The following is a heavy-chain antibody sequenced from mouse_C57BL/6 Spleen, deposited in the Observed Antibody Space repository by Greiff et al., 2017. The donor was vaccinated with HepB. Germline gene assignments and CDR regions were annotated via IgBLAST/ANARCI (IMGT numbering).Heavy chain of an antibody. CDR2: ISYDGSN. D-gene: IGHD2-3*01. J-gene: IGHJ2*01. CDR1: GYSITSGYY. Sequence: EVQLQQSGPGLVKPSQSLSLTCSVTGYSITSGYYWNWIRQFPGNKLEWMGYISYDGSNNYNPSLKNRISITRDTSKNQFFLKLNSVTTEDTATYYCARTLYGGYYVGFDYWGQGTTLTVSS. V-gene: IGHV3-6*01. CDR3: ARTLYGGYYVGFDY.